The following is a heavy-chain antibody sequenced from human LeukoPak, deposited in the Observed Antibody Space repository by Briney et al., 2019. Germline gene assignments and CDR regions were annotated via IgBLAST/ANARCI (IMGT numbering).Heavy chain of an antibody. J-gene: IGHJ4*02. Sequence: SSETLSLTCTVSGGSISSYYWSWIRQPPGKGLEWIGYIYYSGSTNYNPSLKSRVTISVDTSKNQFSLKLSSVTAADTAVYYCARRGYSYGYLDYWGQGTLVTVSS. V-gene: IGHV4-59*01. D-gene: IGHD5-18*01. CDR1: GGSISSYY. CDR2: IYYSGST. CDR3: ARRGYSYGYLDY.